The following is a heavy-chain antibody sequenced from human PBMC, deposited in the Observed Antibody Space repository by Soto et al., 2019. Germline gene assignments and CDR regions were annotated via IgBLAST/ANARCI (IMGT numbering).Heavy chain of an antibody. CDR3: AKATVRLLAPAYFDY. D-gene: IGHD4-17*01. V-gene: IGHV3-23*01. CDR1: GFTFSSYA. Sequence: PGGSLILSCAASGFTFSSYAMSWVRQAPGKGLEWVSAISGSGGSTYYADSVKGRFTISRDNSKNTLYLQMNSLRAEDTAVYYCAKATVRLLAPAYFDYWGQGTLVTVSS. CDR2: ISGSGGST. J-gene: IGHJ4*02.